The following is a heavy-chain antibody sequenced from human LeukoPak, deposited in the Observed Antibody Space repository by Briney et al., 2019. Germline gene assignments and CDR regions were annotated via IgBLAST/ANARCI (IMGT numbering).Heavy chain of an antibody. J-gene: IGHJ4*02. D-gene: IGHD4-17*01. V-gene: IGHV4-59*12. CDR2: IYYSGST. Sequence: PSETLSLTCTVSGGSISSYYWSWIRQPPGKGLEWIGYIYYSGSTNYNPSLKSRVTISVDTSKNQFSLKLSSVTAADTAVYYCARDPRRYDYGDYQSDYWGQGTLVTVSS. CDR3: ARDPRRYDYGDYQSDY. CDR1: GGSISSYY.